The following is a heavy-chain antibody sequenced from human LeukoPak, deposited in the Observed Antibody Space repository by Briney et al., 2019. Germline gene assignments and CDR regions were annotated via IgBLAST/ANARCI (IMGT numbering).Heavy chain of an antibody. CDR2: IYYSGST. J-gene: IGHJ4*02. CDR3: ARHRGQADLDF. V-gene: IGHV4-59*01. CDR1: GGSINSYY. Sequence: PSETLSLTCTVSGGSINSYYWSWIRQPPGKGLEWIGYIYYSGSTSFNPSLKSRVIISADMSKNQFSLKLSSVTAGDTAVYYCARHRGQADLDFWGQGTLVTVSS. D-gene: IGHD3-10*01.